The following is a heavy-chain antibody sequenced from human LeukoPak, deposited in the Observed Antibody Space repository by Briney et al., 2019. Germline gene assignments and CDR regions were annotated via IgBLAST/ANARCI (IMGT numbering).Heavy chain of an antibody. D-gene: IGHD3-22*01. J-gene: IGHJ4*02. CDR3: AREGYDSSGYLTF. CDR1: GGSFSGYY. CDR2: IYHSGST. Sequence: SETLSLTCAVYGGSFSGYYWSRVRQPPGKGLEWIGEIYHSGSTNYNPSLKSRVTISVDKSKNQFSLKLSSVTAADTAVYYCAREGYDSSGYLTFWGQGTLVTVSS. V-gene: IGHV4-34*01.